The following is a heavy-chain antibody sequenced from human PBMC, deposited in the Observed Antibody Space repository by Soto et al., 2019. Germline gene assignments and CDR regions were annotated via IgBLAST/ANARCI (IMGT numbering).Heavy chain of an antibody. J-gene: IGHJ3*02. CDR1: GLTFSCYW. D-gene: IGHD3-22*01. CDR2: INSDGSST. Sequence: GGSMRLSCAASGLTFSCYWEHWVRQAPGKGLVWVSRINSDGSSTSYADSVKGRFTISRDNAKNTLYLQMNSLRAEDTAVYYCAIAPYYYDSSGYPTPRAFDIWGQGTMVTVS. V-gene: IGHV3-74*01. CDR3: AIAPYYYDSSGYPTPRAFDI.